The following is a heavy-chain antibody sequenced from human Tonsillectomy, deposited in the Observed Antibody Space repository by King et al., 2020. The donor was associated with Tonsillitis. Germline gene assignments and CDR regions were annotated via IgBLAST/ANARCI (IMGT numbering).Heavy chain of an antibody. CDR2: IWYDGSNK. CDR1: GFTFSSYG. J-gene: IGHJ4*02. CDR3: AKRDLGGSYFDY. D-gene: IGHD3-16*01. V-gene: IGHV3-30*02. Sequence: VQLVESGRGVVQPGESLRITCAASGFTFSSYGMHWVRQAPGKGLEWVAFIWYDGSNKYYADSVKGRFTISRDNSKNTLFLQMNSLRAEDTAVYYCAKRDLGGSYFDYWGQGTLVTVSS.